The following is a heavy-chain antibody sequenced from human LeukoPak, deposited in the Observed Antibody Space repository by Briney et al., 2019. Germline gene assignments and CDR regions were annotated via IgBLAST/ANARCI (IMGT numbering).Heavy chain of an antibody. V-gene: IGHV3-7*01. J-gene: IGHJ5*02. Sequence: PGGSLRLSCAASGFTFSSYWMSWVRQAPGKGLEWVANIKQDGSEKYYVDSVKGRSTIFRDNAKNSLYLQMNSLRAEDTAVYYCARSIVVVVAATGWFDPWGQGTLVTVSS. D-gene: IGHD2-15*01. CDR1: GFTFSSYW. CDR2: IKQDGSEK. CDR3: ARSIVVVVAATGWFDP.